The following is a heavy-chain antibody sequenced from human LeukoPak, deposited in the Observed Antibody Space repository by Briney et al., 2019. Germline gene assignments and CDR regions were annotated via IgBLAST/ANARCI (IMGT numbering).Heavy chain of an antibody. CDR1: GGSFSGYY. CDR2: INHSGST. Sequence: SETLSLTCAVYGGSFSGYYWSWIRQPPGKGLEWVGEINHSGSTNYNPSLKSRVTISVDTSKNQFSLKLSSVTAADTAVYYCARRGGIQLWLKHDYWGQGTLVTVSS. D-gene: IGHD5-18*01. CDR3: ARRGGIQLWLKHDY. V-gene: IGHV4-34*01. J-gene: IGHJ4*02.